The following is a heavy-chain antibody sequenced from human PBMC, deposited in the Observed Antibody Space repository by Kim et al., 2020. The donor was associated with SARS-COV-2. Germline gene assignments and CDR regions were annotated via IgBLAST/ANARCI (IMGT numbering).Heavy chain of an antibody. V-gene: IGHV3-23*01. Sequence: GGSLRLSCAASGFTFSSYAMSWVRQAPGKGLEWVSAISGSGGRTYYADSVKGRFTISRDNSKNTLYLQIDSLRAEDTAVYYCAKDLSWLAKVNWGQGTLVPASS. D-gene: IGHD6-19*01. J-gene: IGHJ4*02. CDR2: ISGSGGRT. CDR3: AKDLSWLAKVN. CDR1: GFTFSSYA.